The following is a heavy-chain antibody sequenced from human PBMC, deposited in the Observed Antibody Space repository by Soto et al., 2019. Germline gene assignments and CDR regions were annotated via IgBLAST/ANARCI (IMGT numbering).Heavy chain of an antibody. D-gene: IGHD2-8*02. J-gene: IGHJ4*02. V-gene: IGHV1-2*04. CDR2: INPNSGGT. CDR3: APQRWGDAGGVSPFDY. CDR1: GYTFTDYY. Sequence: ASVKVSCKASGYTFTDYYMHWVRQAPGQGLAWMGWINPNSGGTNYAQKFQGWVTMTRDTSISTAYMELSRLTSDDTAVYYCAPQRWGDAGGVSPFDYGGRGPRVTVPS.